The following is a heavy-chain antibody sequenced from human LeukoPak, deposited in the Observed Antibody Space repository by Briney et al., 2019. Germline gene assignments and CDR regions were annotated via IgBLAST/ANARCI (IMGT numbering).Heavy chain of an antibody. J-gene: IGHJ6*03. CDR2: ISWDGGST. D-gene: IGHD3-10*01. Sequence: GGSLRLSCAASGFTFDDYAMHWVHQAPGKGLEWVSLISWDGGSTYYADSVKGRFTISRDNSKNSLYLQMNSLRAEDTALYYCAKGLYGSGSYYLDVWGKGTTVTVSS. CDR1: GFTFDDYA. CDR3: AKGLYGSGSYYLDV. V-gene: IGHV3-43D*04.